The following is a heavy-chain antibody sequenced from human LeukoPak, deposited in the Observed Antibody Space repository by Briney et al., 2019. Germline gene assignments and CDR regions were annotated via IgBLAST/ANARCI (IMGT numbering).Heavy chain of an antibody. CDR1: GGSISSYY. D-gene: IGHD6-19*01. CDR2: IYYSGST. J-gene: IGHJ4*02. V-gene: IGHV4-59*01. CDR3: ARGRGHSSGWYGFDY. Sequence: PSETLSLTCTVSGGSISSYYWSWIRQPPGKGLEWIGYIYYSGSTNYNPSLKSRVTISVDTPKNQFSLKLSSVTAADTAVYYCARGRGHSSGWYGFDYWGQGTLVTVSS.